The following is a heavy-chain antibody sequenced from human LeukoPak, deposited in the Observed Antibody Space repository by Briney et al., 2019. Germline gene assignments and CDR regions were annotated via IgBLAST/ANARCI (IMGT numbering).Heavy chain of an antibody. Sequence: QAGGSLRLSCAASGFTFSSYSMNWVRQALGKGLEWVSLMCSGDTTLYADSVKGRFTISRDISKNTLYLQMNSLRAEDTAVYYCARRAGGYSHPYDYWGQGILVTVSS. D-gene: IGHD4-23*01. CDR1: GFTFSSYS. V-gene: IGHV3-53*01. CDR2: MCSGDTT. J-gene: IGHJ4*02. CDR3: ARRAGGYSHPYDY.